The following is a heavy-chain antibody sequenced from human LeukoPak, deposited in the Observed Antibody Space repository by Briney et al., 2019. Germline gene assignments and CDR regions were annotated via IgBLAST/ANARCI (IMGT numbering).Heavy chain of an antibody. Sequence: SETLSLTCTVSGGSISSYYWSWIRQPPGKGLEWIGYIYYSGSTNYNPSLKSRVTISVDTSKNQFSLKLSSVTAADTAVYYCARRRMVRGVIRGNDAFDIWGQGTMVTVSS. J-gene: IGHJ3*02. V-gene: IGHV4-59*08. CDR2: IYYSGST. CDR3: ARRRMVRGVIRGNDAFDI. CDR1: GGSISSYY. D-gene: IGHD3-10*01.